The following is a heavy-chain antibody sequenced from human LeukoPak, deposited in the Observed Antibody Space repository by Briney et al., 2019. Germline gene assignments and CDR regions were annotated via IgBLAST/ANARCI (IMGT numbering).Heavy chain of an antibody. CDR1: GFTFSAYA. CDR3: AKDLPDRFRKFDY. CDR2: LTGSGDST. V-gene: IGHV3-23*01. J-gene: IGHJ4*01. Sequence: SGGSLRLSCAASGFTFSAYAMNWVRQAPGKGLEWVSGLTGSGDSTYYADSVRGRFTISRDNSKNKLYLQMNSLTAEDTAIYYCAKDLPDRFRKFDYWGHGTLVTVSS. D-gene: IGHD3-16*01.